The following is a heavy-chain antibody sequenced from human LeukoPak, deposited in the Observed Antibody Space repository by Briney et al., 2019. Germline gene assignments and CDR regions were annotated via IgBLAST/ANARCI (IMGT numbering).Heavy chain of an antibody. D-gene: IGHD3-10*01. Sequence: ASVKVSCKASGYTFTSYGISWARQAPGQGLEWMGWISAYNGNTNYAQKLQGRVTMTTDTSTSTAYMELRSLRSDDTAVYYCARDYYGSGSYYPYYFDYWGQGTLVTVSS. CDR2: ISAYNGNT. CDR3: ARDYYGSGSYYPYYFDY. CDR1: GYTFTSYG. J-gene: IGHJ4*02. V-gene: IGHV1-18*01.